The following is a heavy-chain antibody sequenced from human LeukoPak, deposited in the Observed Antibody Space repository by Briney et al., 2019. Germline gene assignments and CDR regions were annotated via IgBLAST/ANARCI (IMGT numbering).Heavy chain of an antibody. CDR3: ARYFYHSGTNWYDVFDV. CDR1: GYTFTTYG. Sequence: ASVKVSCKASGYTFTTYGISWVRQAPGQGLEWMGWVSGNNGNINYAQKLQGRVTMTTDTSTNTAYMELRSLRSDDTAVYYCARYFYHSGTNWYDVFDVWGQGTMVTVSS. V-gene: IGHV1-18*01. J-gene: IGHJ3*01. D-gene: IGHD1-1*01. CDR2: VSGNNGNI.